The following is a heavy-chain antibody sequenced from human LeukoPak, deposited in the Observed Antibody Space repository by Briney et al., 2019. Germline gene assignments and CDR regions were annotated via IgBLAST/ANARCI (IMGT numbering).Heavy chain of an antibody. CDR3: ARDTSIDPIVVVPADPFDY. CDR2: ISAYNGNT. V-gene: IGHV1-18*01. Sequence: ASVKVSCKASGYTFTSYGISWVRQAPGQGLEWMGWISAYNGNTNYAQKLQGRVTMTTDTSTNTAYMELRSLRSDDTAVYYCARDTSIDPIVVVPADPFDYWGQGTLVTVSS. D-gene: IGHD2-2*01. CDR1: GYTFTSYG. J-gene: IGHJ4*02.